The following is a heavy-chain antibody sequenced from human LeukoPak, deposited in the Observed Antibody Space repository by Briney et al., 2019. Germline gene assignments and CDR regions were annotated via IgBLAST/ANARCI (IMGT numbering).Heavy chain of an antibody. CDR1: AFTFSSYS. D-gene: IGHD6-25*01. CDR3: ARVTLGGLNYCYMDV. J-gene: IGHJ6*03. CDR2: ISSSSSYI. Sequence: PGGSLRLSCAASAFTFSSYSMNWVRQAPGKGLEWVSSISSSSSYIYYADSVKGRFTISRDNAKNSLYLQMNSLRAEDTAVYYCARVTLGGLNYCYMDVWGKGTTVTVSS. V-gene: IGHV3-21*01.